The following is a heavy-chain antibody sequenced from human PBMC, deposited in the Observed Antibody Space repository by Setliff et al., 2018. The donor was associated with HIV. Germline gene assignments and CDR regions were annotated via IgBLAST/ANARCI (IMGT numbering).Heavy chain of an antibody. J-gene: IGHJ4*02. CDR1: GFNFDGYT. V-gene: IGHV3-43*01. CDR2: ISWEGITT. D-gene: IGHD2-15*01. Sequence: GGSLRLSCTASGFNFDGYTMHWVRRAPGKGLEWVSLISWEGITTYYADSVKGRFTISRDNSKNSLYLQMNSLRTEDTAFYYCAKGGQYCSGGTCSTEAWFFFDYWGQGTLVTVSS. CDR3: AKGGQYCSGGTCSTEAWFFFDY.